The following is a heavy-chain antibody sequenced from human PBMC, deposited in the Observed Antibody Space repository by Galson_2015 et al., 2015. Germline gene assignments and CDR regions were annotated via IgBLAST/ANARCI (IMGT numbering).Heavy chain of an antibody. Sequence: SVKVSCKASGYTFRSYFLHWVRQAPGQGLEWMGLINPSGGSTNYALKFQGRVTMTRDTSTSTVYMELSSLRSEDTAVYYCAREHSSSWHYFDYWGQGTLVTVSS. CDR2: INPSGGST. V-gene: IGHV1-46*01. D-gene: IGHD6-13*01. CDR3: AREHSSSWHYFDY. CDR1: GYTFRSYF. J-gene: IGHJ4*02.